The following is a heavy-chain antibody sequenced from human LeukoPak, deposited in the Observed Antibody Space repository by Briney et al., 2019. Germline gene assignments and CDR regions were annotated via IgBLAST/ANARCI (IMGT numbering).Heavy chain of an antibody. CDR1: GYSFTSNY. J-gene: IGHJ4*02. CDR2: IYPRDGST. V-gene: IGHV1-46*01. CDR3: ARDQEAFDY. Sequence: ASVKVSFTASGYSFTSNYIHWVRQAPGQGLEWMGMIYPRDGSTSYAQKFQGRVTVTRDTSTSTVHMELSGLRSEDTAVYYCARDQEAFDYWGQGTLVTVSS.